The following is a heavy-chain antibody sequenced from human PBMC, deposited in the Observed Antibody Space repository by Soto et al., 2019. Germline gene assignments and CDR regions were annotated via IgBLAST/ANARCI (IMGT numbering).Heavy chain of an antibody. CDR1: GFTFSSHD. J-gene: IGHJ4*02. D-gene: IGHD4-17*01. CDR2: IRGSADFT. CDR3: VKGTVTTSIFDY. Sequence: EVQLLESGGGLVQPGGSLRLSCAASGFTFSSHDMSWVRQAPGKGLEWISLIRGSADFTEYAGSAKGRFTISRDNSKNTLSLQMNNLRADDTAVYYCVKGTVTTSIFDYWGQGTLVTVSS. V-gene: IGHV3-23*01.